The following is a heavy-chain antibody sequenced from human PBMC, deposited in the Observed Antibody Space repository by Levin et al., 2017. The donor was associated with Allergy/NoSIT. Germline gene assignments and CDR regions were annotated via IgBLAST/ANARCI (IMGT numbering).Heavy chain of an antibody. D-gene: IGHD2-8*01. CDR3: ARDVGVS. J-gene: IGHJ5*02. CDR2: IKEDGSDT. V-gene: IGHV3-7*01. Sequence: LSLTCAASGFSFSRAWMTWVRPAPGKRLEWVANIKEDGSDTYYVDSVRGRFTISRDNAKNSMYLQMNSLRVEDTAVYFCARDVGVSWGQGTLVTVSS. CDR1: GFSFSRAW.